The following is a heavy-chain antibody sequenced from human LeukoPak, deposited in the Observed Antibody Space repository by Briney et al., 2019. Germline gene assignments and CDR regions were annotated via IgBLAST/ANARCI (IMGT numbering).Heavy chain of an antibody. Sequence: GASVKVSFKASAYTFTSYGISLVRQAPGQGLEWMGWISAYNGNTKYSKKLQGRVTMTTDTSTSTAYMEMRSLRSDDTAVYYCARVIAARAGSYYYYYYMDVWGKGTTVTVSS. D-gene: IGHD6-6*01. CDR2: ISAYNGNT. CDR1: AYTFTSYG. V-gene: IGHV1-18*01. CDR3: ARVIAARAGSYYYYYYMDV. J-gene: IGHJ6*03.